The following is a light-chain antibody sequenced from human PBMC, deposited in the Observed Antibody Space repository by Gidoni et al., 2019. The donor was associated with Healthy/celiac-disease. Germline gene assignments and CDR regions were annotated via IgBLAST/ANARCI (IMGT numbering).Light chain of an antibody. CDR1: QSISSY. V-gene: IGKV1-39*01. CDR3: QQSYSTPPLT. CDR2: AAS. Sequence: DIQMTQSPSSLSASVGDRVTITCRASQSISSYLNWYQQKPGKAPKLLIYAASSLQSGVPSRFSGSGSGTDFTLTISSLQPEDFATYYCQQSYSTPPLTFXGXTKVEIK. J-gene: IGKJ4*02.